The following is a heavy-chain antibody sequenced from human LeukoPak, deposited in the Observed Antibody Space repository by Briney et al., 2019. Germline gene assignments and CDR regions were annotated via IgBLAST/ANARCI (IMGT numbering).Heavy chain of an antibody. V-gene: IGHV3-23*01. D-gene: IGHD3-16*01. CDR1: GFTFSSYA. Sequence: PGGSLRLSCAASGFTFSSYAMSWVRQAPGKGLERVSAISGSGGSTYYADSVKGRFTISRDNSKNTLYLQMNSLRAEDTAVYYCAKGGDDYVWGSYNWFDPWGQGTLVTVSS. CDR2: ISGSGGST. CDR3: AKGGDDYVWGSYNWFDP. J-gene: IGHJ5*02.